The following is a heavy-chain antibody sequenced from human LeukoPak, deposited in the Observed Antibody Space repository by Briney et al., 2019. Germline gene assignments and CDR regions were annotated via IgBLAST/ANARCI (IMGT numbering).Heavy chain of an antibody. CDR1: GFTVSSNY. Sequence: GGSLRLSCAASGFTVSSNYMSWVRQAPGKGLEWVSVIYSGGSTYYADSVKGRFTISRDNSKYTLYLQMNSLRAEDTAVYYCARLVVFRSYFDYWGQGTLVTVSS. V-gene: IGHV3-53*01. J-gene: IGHJ4*02. CDR2: IYSGGST. CDR3: ARLVVFRSYFDY. D-gene: IGHD2-2*01.